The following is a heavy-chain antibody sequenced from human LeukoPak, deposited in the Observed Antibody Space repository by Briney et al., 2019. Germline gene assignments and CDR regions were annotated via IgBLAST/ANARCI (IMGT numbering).Heavy chain of an antibody. J-gene: IGHJ4*02. Sequence: PGGSLRLSCAASGFTFSSYAMGWVRQAPGKGLEWVSAISGSGGSTYYADSVKGRFTISRDNSKNTLYLQMNSLRAEDTAVYYCAKDALVVVVADSYFDYWGQGTLVTVSS. CDR3: AKDALVVVVADSYFDY. CDR2: ISGSGGST. CDR1: GFTFSSYA. V-gene: IGHV3-23*01. D-gene: IGHD2-15*01.